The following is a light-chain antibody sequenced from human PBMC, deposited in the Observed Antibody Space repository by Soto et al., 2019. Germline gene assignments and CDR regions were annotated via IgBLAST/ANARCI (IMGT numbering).Light chain of an antibody. CDR2: GNS. CDR3: QSYDSSLSAHYV. CDR1: SSNIGATYD. Sequence: QAVVTQPPSVSGAPGQRVTISCTGSSSNIGATYDVRWYQQLPGTAPKLLIYGNSNRPSGVPDRFSGSKSGTSASLAITGLQADDEADYYCQSYDSSLSAHYVFGTGTKVTVL. V-gene: IGLV1-40*01. J-gene: IGLJ1*01.